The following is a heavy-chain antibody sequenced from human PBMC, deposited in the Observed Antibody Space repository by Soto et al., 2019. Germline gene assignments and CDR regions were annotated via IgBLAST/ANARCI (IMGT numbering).Heavy chain of an antibody. CDR3: VSGTDRDGMDV. J-gene: IGHJ6*02. D-gene: IGHD1-20*01. V-gene: IGHV4-39*01. Sequence: SETLSLTCTVSGGSISSSSYYWGWIRQPPGKGLEWIGSIYYSGSTYYNPSLKSRVTISVDTSKNQFSLKLSSVTAADTAVYYCVSGTDRDGMDVWGQGTTVTVSS. CDR1: GGSISSSSYY. CDR2: IYYSGST.